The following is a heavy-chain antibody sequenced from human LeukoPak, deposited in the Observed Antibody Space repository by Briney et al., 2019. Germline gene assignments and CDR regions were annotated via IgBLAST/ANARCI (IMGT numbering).Heavy chain of an antibody. CDR3: AREVGYSGWFDP. CDR1: GGSISSYY. V-gene: IGHV4-4*08. CDR2: IYTGGST. Sequence: SETLSLTCTVSGGSISSYYWSWIRQPPGKGLEWIGRIYTGGSTNYNPSPKSRVTISVDTSTNQFSLKLSSVTAADTAVYYCAREVGYSGWFDPWGQGTLVTVSS. J-gene: IGHJ5*02. D-gene: IGHD4-11*01.